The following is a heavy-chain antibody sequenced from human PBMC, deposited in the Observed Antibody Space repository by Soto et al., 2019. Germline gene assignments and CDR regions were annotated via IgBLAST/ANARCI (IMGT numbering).Heavy chain of an antibody. Sequence: GGSLRLSCAASGFTFSSYWMHWVRQAPGKWLVWVSRINGDGSSTSYADSVKGRFTISRDNAKNTLYLQMNSLRAEDTAVYYCARVAYYDFWSGYAFDIWGQGXMVTV. CDR3: ARVAYYDFWSGYAFDI. J-gene: IGHJ3*02. D-gene: IGHD3-3*01. CDR2: INGDGSST. CDR1: GFTFSSYW. V-gene: IGHV3-74*01.